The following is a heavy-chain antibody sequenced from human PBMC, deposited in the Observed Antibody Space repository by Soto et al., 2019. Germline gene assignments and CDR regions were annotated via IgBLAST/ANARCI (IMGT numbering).Heavy chain of an antibody. Sequence: SETLSLTWSVSGGSITDRPYCWGWIRQPPGKGLEWIGSIFYSGSTYYNPSLMSRVTISVDTTKNQFSLKLNSVTAADTAVYYCARHFSSGWDWFDPWGQGTPVTVSS. V-gene: IGHV4-39*01. CDR2: IFYSGST. CDR1: GGSITDRPYC. J-gene: IGHJ5*02. D-gene: IGHD6-19*01. CDR3: ARHFSSGWDWFDP.